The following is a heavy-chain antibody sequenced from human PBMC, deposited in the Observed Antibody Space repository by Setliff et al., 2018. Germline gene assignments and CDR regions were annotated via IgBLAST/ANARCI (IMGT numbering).Heavy chain of an antibody. CDR3: ARDRRDYIGSGSSEIDYYYYYYMDV. CDR2: IYYSGFT. V-gene: IGHV4-59*12. CDR1: GGSISSYY. Sequence: PSETLSLTCTVSGGSISSYYWSWIRQPPGKGLEWIGYIYYSGFTNSNSSLRSRVTISLDTSKDQVSLKLTSATAADTAIYYCARDRRDYIGSGSSEIDYYYYYYMDVWGKGTTVTVSS. D-gene: IGHD3-10*01. J-gene: IGHJ6*03.